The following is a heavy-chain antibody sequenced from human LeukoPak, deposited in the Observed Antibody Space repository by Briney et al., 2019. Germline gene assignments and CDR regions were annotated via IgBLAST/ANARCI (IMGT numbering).Heavy chain of an antibody. D-gene: IGHD3-22*01. V-gene: IGHV3-48*02. CDR2: ISSSSSTI. Sequence: GGSLRLSCAASGFTFSSYSMNWVRQAPGKGLEWVSYISSSSSTIYYADSVKGRFTISRDNARNSLYLQMNSLRDEDTAVYYCARPYYYDSSGYPYWGQGTLVTVSS. J-gene: IGHJ4*02. CDR1: GFTFSSYS. CDR3: ARPYYYDSSGYPY.